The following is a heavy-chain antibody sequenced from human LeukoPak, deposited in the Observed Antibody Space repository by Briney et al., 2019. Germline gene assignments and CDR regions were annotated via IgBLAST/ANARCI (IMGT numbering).Heavy chain of an antibody. CDR3: ARVGSGVDY. V-gene: IGHV3-23*01. CDR2: ISGSGDNT. D-gene: IGHD3-3*01. Sequence: PGGSLRLSCAASGFTFGSYSMSWVRQAPGKGLEWVSSISGSGDNTYYADSVKGRFTISRDNAKNSLYLQMNSLRAEDTAVYYCARVGSGVDYWGQGTLVTVSS. CDR1: GFTFGSYS. J-gene: IGHJ4*02.